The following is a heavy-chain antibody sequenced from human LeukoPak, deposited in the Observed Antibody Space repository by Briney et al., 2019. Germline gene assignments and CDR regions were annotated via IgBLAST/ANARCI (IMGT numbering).Heavy chain of an antibody. V-gene: IGHV1-2*02. D-gene: IGHD4-23*01. CDR1: GYTFTGYY. CDR3: ARDGHDYGGNWVNY. J-gene: IGHJ4*02. Sequence: GASVKVSCKASGYTFTGYYMHWVRQAPGQGLEWMGWINPNSGGTNYAQKFQGRVTMTRDTSISTAYMELSRLRSDDTAVYYCARDGHDYGGNWVNYWGQGTLVTVSS. CDR2: INPNSGGT.